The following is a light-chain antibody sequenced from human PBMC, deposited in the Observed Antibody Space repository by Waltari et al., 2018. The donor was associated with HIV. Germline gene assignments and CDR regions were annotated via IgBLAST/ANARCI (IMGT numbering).Light chain of an antibody. CDR1: SGHSNYA. J-gene: IGLJ3*02. CDR2: INSDGSH. V-gene: IGLV4-69*01. Sequence: QLVVTQSPSASASLGASVKLTCTLSSGHSNYAIAWHQQQPEKGPRYLMKINSDGSHDKGDGIPVRFSGSSSVAERYLSISSLQSEDEADYYCQTWGTGIWVFGGGTKLTVL. CDR3: QTWGTGIWV.